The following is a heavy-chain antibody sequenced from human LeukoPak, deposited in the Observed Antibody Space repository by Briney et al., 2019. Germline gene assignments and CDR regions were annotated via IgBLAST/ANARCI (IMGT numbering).Heavy chain of an antibody. V-gene: IGHV4-39*01. Sequence: PSETLSLTCTVSGGSVSSSSHYWGWVRQPPGKGLEWIGTIFYTGNTDYNPSLKSRVTISVDTSKNQFSLKVNSVTAADTAVYYCARQGKSDYDILNWFDPWGQGTLVTVSS. CDR2: IFYTGNT. J-gene: IGHJ5*02. D-gene: IGHD3-9*01. CDR1: GGSVSSSSHY. CDR3: ARQGKSDYDILNWFDP.